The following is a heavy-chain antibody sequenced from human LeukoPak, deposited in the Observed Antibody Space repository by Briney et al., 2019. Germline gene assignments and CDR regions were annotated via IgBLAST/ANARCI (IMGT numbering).Heavy chain of an antibody. CDR2: IKQDGSEK. CDR3: ARTLGSTYYDFWSGQSSWFDP. V-gene: IGHV3-7*01. J-gene: IGHJ5*02. CDR1: GFTFSSYW. Sequence: PGGSLRLSCAASGFTFSSYWMSWVRQAPGKGLEWVANIKQDGSEKCYVDSVKGRFTISRDNAKNSLYLQMNSLRAEDTAVYYCARTLGSTYYDFWSGQSSWFDPWGQGTLVTVSS. D-gene: IGHD3-3*01.